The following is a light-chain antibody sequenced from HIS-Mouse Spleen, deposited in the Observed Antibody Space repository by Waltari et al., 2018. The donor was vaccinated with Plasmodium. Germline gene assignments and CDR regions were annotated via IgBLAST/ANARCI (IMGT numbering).Light chain of an antibody. J-gene: IGLJ2*01. CDR2: QDS. CDR3: QAWDSSTVV. CDR1: KLGDKY. Sequence: SYELTQPPSVSVSPGQTASITCSGDKLGDKYACWYKQKPGQSPVLVIYQDSNRPSGIPERFSGSNSGNTATLTISGTQAMDEADYYCQAWDSSTVVFGGGTKLTVL. V-gene: IGLV3-1*01.